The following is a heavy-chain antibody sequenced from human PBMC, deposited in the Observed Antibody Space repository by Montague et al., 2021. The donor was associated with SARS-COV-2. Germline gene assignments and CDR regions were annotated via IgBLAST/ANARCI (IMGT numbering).Heavy chain of an antibody. CDR2: INHDGST. V-gene: IGHV4-34*01. D-gene: IGHD3-10*01. Sequence: SETLSLTCAVHGTSFSGYYWNWIRQPPGKGLEWIGEINHDGSTKYSPSLKSRLTISADTSKNQFSLKLTSVAAADTAVYYCARLRDGVVPSPILGVGPYFSYHYMDVWGRGTTVTVSS. CDR3: ARLRDGVVPSPILGVGPYFSYHYMDV. CDR1: GTSFSGYY. J-gene: IGHJ6*03.